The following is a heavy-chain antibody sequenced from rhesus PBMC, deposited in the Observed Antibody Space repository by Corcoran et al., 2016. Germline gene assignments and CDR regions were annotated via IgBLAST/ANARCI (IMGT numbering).Heavy chain of an antibody. V-gene: IGHV4-127*01. CDR1: GYSISSGYG. D-gene: IGHD2-27*01. Sequence: QVQLQESGPGLVKPSETLSLTCAVSGYSISSGYGWSWIRQSPGKGLEWVGYICGSSGRTNNNPPLKSRVTIAQDTSKNHFSLRLSSVTAADTAVYYCARAPIVVVLTAMSYYFDYWGQGVLVTVSS. CDR3: ARAPIVVVLTAMSYYFDY. J-gene: IGHJ4*01. CDR2: ICGSSGRT.